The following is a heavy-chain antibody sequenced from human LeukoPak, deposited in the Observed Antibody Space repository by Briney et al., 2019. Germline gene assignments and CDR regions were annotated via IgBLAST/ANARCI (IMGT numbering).Heavy chain of an antibody. J-gene: IGHJ4*02. CDR1: GGTFSSYA. CDR3: AREGGDDSSGYYYFDY. V-gene: IGHV1-69*04. D-gene: IGHD3-22*01. Sequence: SVKVSCKASGGTFSSYAISWVRQAPGQGLEWMGRIIPILGIANYAQKFQGRVTITADKSTSTAYMELSSLRSEDTAVYYCAREGGDDSSGYYYFDYWGQGTLVTVSS. CDR2: IIPILGIA.